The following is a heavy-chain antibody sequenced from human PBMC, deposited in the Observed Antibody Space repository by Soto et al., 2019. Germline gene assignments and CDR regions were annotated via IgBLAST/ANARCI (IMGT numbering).Heavy chain of an antibody. V-gene: IGHV3-30-3*01. Sequence: GGSLRLSCAASGFTFSSYGMHWVRQAPGKGLEWVAVISYDGSNKYYADSVKGRFTISRDNSKNTLYLQMNSLRAEDTAVYYCARDGGVSSSALTWGQGTLVTVSS. D-gene: IGHD3-16*01. CDR1: GFTFSSYG. J-gene: IGHJ5*02. CDR3: ARDGGVSSSALT. CDR2: ISYDGSNK.